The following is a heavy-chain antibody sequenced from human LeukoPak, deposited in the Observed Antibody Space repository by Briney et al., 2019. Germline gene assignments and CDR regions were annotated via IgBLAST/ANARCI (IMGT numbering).Heavy chain of an antibody. V-gene: IGHV1-45*02. J-gene: IGHJ4*02. D-gene: IGHD2-2*01. Sequence: GASVKVSCKASGYTFTHRYLHWVRQAPGQAFEWMGWITPYNGNRNYAKKFQDRVTITRDTSLSTAHMELSSLRSEDTAMYYCARSALYSTKSDYYFESWGQGTLVTVSS. CDR3: ARSALYSTKSDYYFES. CDR2: ITPYNGNR. CDR1: GYTFTHRY.